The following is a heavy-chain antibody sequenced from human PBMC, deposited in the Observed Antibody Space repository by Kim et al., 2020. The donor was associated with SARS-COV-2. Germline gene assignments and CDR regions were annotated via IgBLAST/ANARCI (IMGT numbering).Heavy chain of an antibody. Sequence: SETLSPTCTVSGGSITNYYWSWIRQTPGQGLEWIGYIHYTGSTKYNPSLKSRVTISVDTSKNQFSLQLTSVTAADTAVYYCARGGWYSAYWGQGTLVTVSS. CDR1: GGSITNYY. V-gene: IGHV4-59*01. CDR3: ARGGWYSAY. D-gene: IGHD6-19*01. CDR2: IHYTGST. J-gene: IGHJ4*02.